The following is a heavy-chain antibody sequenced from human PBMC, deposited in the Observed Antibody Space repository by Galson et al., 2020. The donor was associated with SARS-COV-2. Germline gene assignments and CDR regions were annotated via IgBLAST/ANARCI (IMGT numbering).Heavy chain of an antibody. J-gene: IGHJ5*02. CDR2: IYYSGST. D-gene: IGHD3-10*01. CDR3: ARHAIWFGELIFDWFDP. CDR1: GGSISSSSYY. Sequence: KISETLSLTCTVSGGSISSSSYYWGWIRQPPGKGLEWIGSIYYSGSTYYNPSLKSRVTISVDTSKNQFSLKLSSVTAADTAVYYCARHAIWFGELIFDWFDPWGQGTLVTVSS. V-gene: IGHV4-39*01.